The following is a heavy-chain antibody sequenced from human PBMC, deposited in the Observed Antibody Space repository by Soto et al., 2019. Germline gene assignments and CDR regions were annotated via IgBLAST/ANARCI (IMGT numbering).Heavy chain of an antibody. CDR2: IYHGGTT. D-gene: IGHD6-19*01. CDR3: ARVHVMVVAGSTFDY. Sequence: TSETLAITCTFSVYSISSGSYGAWIRQPPGKGPEWIASIYHGGTTFYNPSLKSRITISVDTSNNQFSLKLTSVTAADTAVYYCARVHVMVVAGSTFDYWGHGTLVTVSS. CDR1: VYSISSGSY. V-gene: IGHV4-38-2*02. J-gene: IGHJ4*01.